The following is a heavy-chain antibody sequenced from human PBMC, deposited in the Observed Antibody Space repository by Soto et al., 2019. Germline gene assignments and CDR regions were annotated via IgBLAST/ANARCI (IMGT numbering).Heavy chain of an antibody. J-gene: IGHJ4*02. D-gene: IGHD1-26*01. CDR2: IIPMYDSA. CDR3: ATLRTYSGSYCFDY. Sequence: QVQLVQSGAELKKPGSSVNVSCAASGGTFKTYTINWVLQAPGQGLEWIGQIIPMYDSANYAQRFQGRVTISADKSTNIAYIELSGLRSEDTALYYCATLRTYSGSYCFDYWGQGTLVSVSS. V-gene: IGHV1-69*06. CDR1: GGTFKTYT.